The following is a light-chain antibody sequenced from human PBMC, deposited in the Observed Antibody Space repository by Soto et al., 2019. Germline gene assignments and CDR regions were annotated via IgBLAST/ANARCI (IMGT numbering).Light chain of an antibody. CDR1: NSDIGSYNL. CDR3: CSYAGSSTVL. CDR2: EVI. J-gene: IGLJ2*01. Sequence: QPVLTQPASVSGSPGQSITISCSGTNSDIGSYNLVSWYQQHPGKAPKLILYEVIKRPSGVSNRFSGSKSGSTASLTISGLQAEDEADYYCCSYAGSSTVLFGGGTKLTVL. V-gene: IGLV2-23*02.